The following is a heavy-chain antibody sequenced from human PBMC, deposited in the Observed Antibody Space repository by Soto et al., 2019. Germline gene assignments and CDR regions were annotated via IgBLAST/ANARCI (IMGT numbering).Heavy chain of an antibody. CDR2: ISYDGSNK. V-gene: IGHV3-30*18. D-gene: IGHD1-26*01. CDR3: AKNQGVELVPLATVDWFDP. CDR1: GFTFSSYG. Sequence: GGSLRLSCAASGFTFSSYGMHWVRQAPGKGLEWVAVISYDGSNKYYADSVKGRFTISRDNSKSTVYLELNNLSAEDTAVYHCAKNQGVELVPLATVDWFDPWGQGSVVTVSS. J-gene: IGHJ5*02.